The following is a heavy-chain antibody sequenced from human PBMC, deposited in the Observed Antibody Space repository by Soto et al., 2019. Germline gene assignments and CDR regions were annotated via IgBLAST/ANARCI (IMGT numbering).Heavy chain of an antibody. Sequence: ASVKVSCKASGYTFTGYYMHCVRQAPGQGLEWMGWINPNSGGTNYAQKFQGWVTMTRDTSISTAYMELSRLRSDDTAVYYCARAFCSGGSCYYGHWFDPWGQGTLVTVSS. V-gene: IGHV1-2*04. CDR2: INPNSGGT. CDR1: GYTFTGYY. J-gene: IGHJ5*02. CDR3: ARAFCSGGSCYYGHWFDP. D-gene: IGHD2-15*01.